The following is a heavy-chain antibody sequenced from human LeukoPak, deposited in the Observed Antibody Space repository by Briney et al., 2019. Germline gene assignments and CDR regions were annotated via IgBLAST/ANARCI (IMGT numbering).Heavy chain of an antibody. CDR2: IRSYANRHAT. CDR3: TRQETPFDD. Sequence: GGSLRLSCAASGFTFSASAIHWVRQASGKGLEWVGHIRSYANRHATAYATSVKGRFTISRDDSENTAYLQMNGLKTEDTAVYYCTRQETPFDDWGQGTLVTVPS. CDR1: GFTFSASA. J-gene: IGHJ4*02. V-gene: IGHV3-73*01.